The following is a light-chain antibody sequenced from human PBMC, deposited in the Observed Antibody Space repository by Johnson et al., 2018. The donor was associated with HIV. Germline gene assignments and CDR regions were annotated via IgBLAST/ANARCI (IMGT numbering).Light chain of an antibody. CDR2: ENN. CDR1: SSNIGNNY. V-gene: IGLV1-51*02. J-gene: IGLJ1*01. Sequence: QLVLTQPPSVSAAPGQKVTISCSGSSSNIGNNYVSWYQQLPGTAPKLLIYENNKRPSGIPDRFSGSKSGTSATLDITGLQTGDEADYYCGTWDNSLSAHFGFGSGTKITVL. CDR3: GTWDNSLSAHFG.